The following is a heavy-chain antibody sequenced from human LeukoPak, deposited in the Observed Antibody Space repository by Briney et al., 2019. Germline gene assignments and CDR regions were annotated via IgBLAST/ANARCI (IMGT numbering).Heavy chain of an antibody. V-gene: IGHV5-51*01. Sequence: GEPLKISCKGSGYSFTNYWIAWVRPVPGKGLEWVGIIYPGESDTRYRPSFQGQVTISADKSISTAYLQWSSLKAWDIAIFYCARHGCPTMVASHDYWGQGTLVTVSS. CDR1: GYSFTNYW. CDR2: IYPGESDT. CDR3: ARHGCPTMVASHDY. J-gene: IGHJ4*02. D-gene: IGHD4/OR15-4a*01.